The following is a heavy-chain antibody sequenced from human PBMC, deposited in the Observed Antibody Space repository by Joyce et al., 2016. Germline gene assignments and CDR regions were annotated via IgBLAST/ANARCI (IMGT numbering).Heavy chain of an antibody. D-gene: IGHD2-15*01. V-gene: IGHV5-10-1*01. Sequence: EVQLVQSGAEVKKPGESLMISCQASGYNFTNFWISWVRQMPGKGLEWMGNSDATDSYTYHGPSFQGHITMSVDKSISTAYLRWSSLKASDTAIYYCARHSSVEALGYWGQGTLVTVSS. CDR2: SDATDSYT. CDR1: GYNFTNFW. J-gene: IGHJ4*02. CDR3: ARHSSVEALGY.